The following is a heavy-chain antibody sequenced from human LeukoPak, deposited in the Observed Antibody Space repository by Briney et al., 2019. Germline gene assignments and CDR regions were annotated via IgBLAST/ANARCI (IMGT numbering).Heavy chain of an antibody. CDR1: GFTFSSYW. J-gene: IGHJ6*03. Sequence: PGGSLRLSCAASGFTFSSYWMSWVRQAPGKGLEWVANIKQDGSEKYYVDSVKGRFTISRDNAKNSRYLQMNSLRAEDTAVYYCARDEGILWFGEFSDYYMDVWGRGTTVTVSS. CDR2: IKQDGSEK. D-gene: IGHD3-10*01. V-gene: IGHV3-7*01. CDR3: ARDEGILWFGEFSDYYMDV.